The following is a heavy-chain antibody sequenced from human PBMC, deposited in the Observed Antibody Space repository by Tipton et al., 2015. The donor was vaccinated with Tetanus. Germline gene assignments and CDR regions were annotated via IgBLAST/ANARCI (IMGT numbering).Heavy chain of an antibody. Sequence: TLSLTCTLSGGSISSYYWSWVRQPPGKGLEWLGYVFYSGSTDLNPSLKSRVTISVDTSNNLFSLKLTSVTTADTAVYYCARSGGRRYAFDIWGQGTMATVSS. CDR3: ARSGGRRYAFDI. J-gene: IGHJ3*02. V-gene: IGHV4-59*01. CDR2: VFYSGST. CDR1: GGSISSYY. D-gene: IGHD3-16*01.